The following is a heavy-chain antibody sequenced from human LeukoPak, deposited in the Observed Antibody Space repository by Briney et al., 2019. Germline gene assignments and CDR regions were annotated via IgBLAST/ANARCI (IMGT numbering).Heavy chain of an antibody. Sequence: GASVKVSCKVSGYTLTELSMHWVRQAPGKGLEWMGGFDPEDGETIYAQKFQGRVTMTEDTSTDTAYMGLSSLRSEDTAVYYCATWADFWSGYYMAFDYWGQGTLVTVSS. D-gene: IGHD3-3*01. CDR3: ATWADFWSGYYMAFDY. CDR2: FDPEDGET. V-gene: IGHV1-24*01. CDR1: GYTLTELS. J-gene: IGHJ4*02.